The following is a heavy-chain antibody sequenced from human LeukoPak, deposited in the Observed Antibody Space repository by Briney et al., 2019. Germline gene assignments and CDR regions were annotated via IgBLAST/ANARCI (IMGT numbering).Heavy chain of an antibody. D-gene: IGHD5-18*01. CDR1: GFTFSSYA. J-gene: IGHJ4*02. V-gene: IGHV3-30-3*01. Sequence: GGSLRLSCAASGFTFSSYAMHWVRQAPGKGLEWVAVISYDGSNKYYADSVKGRFTISRDNSKNTLYLQMNSLRAEDTAVYYCARPRGYSYGAFDYWGQGTLVTVSS. CDR3: ARPRGYSYGAFDY. CDR2: ISYDGSNK.